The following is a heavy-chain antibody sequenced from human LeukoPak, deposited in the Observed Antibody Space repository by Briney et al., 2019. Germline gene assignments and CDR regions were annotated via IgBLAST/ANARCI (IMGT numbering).Heavy chain of an antibody. Sequence: PGGSLRLSCAASGFTFSRHWMSWVRQAPGKGLERVAHMNQDGSAIYSIDSVEGRFTISRDNDKNSLYLHMSGLTVADTAVCYCARTVPGHPDDYFDYWGQGTLVTVSS. J-gene: IGHJ4*02. CDR2: MNQDGSAI. V-gene: IGHV3-7*01. CDR1: GFTFSRHW. CDR3: ARTVPGHPDDYFDY. D-gene: IGHD6-19*01.